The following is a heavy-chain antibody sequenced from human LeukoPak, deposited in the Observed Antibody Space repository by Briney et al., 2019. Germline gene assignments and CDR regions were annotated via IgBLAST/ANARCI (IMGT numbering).Heavy chain of an antibody. Sequence: GGSLRLSCAASGFTFSSYGMHWVRQAPGKGLEWVAVISYDGSNKYYADSVKGRFTISRDNSKNTLYLQMNSLRAEDTAVYYSAKDMWAYYHDSSGPPPFDYWGQGTLVTVSS. J-gene: IGHJ4*02. V-gene: IGHV3-30*18. D-gene: IGHD3-22*01. CDR3: AKDMWAYYHDSSGPPPFDY. CDR2: ISYDGSNK. CDR1: GFTFSSYG.